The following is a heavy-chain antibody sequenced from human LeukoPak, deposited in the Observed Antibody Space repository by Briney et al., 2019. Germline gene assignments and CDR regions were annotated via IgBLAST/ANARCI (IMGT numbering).Heavy chain of an antibody. Sequence: GGSLRLSCGASGFTFTNHGTSWVRQAPGKGLEWVSAISGSGANTYYTDSVRGRFIISRDQSRKTLYLQMNRLRAEDTAIYYCASHAAYTSDWRARTFDYWGQGTLVTVSS. CDR1: GFTFTNHG. CDR2: ISGSGANT. CDR3: ASHAAYTSDWRARTFDY. D-gene: IGHD6-19*01. V-gene: IGHV3-23*01. J-gene: IGHJ4*02.